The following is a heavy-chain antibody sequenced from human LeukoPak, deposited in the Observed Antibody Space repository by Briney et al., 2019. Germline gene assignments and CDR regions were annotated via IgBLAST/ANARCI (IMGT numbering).Heavy chain of an antibody. D-gene: IGHD6-13*01. Sequence: PGGPLRLSCAASGFTFSSYAMSWVRQAPGKGLEWVSAISGSGGSTYYADSVKGRFTISRDNSKNTLYLQMNSLRAEDTAVYYCANSAGIAAAGYYFDYWGQGTLVTVSS. CDR2: ISGSGGST. CDR3: ANSAGIAAAGYYFDY. CDR1: GFTFSSYA. V-gene: IGHV3-23*01. J-gene: IGHJ4*02.